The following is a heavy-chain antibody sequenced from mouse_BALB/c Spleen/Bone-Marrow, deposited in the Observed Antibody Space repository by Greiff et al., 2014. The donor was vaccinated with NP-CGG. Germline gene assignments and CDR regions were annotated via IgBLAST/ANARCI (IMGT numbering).Heavy chain of an antibody. CDR3: ANYYYGYYFDS. Sequence: EVQLQQSGAELVKPGASVKLSCTASGFNIKDTYMHWVKQRPEQGLEWIGRIDPGNGNTKYDPKFQGKATITADTSSNTAYLQLSSLTSEDTAVYYCANYYYGYYFDSWGQGTTLTVSS. CDR2: IDPGNGNT. V-gene: IGHV14-3*02. D-gene: IGHD1-1*01. J-gene: IGHJ2*01. CDR1: GFNIKDTY.